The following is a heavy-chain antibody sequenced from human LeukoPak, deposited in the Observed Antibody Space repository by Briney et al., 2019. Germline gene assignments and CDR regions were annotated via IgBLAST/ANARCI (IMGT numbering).Heavy chain of an antibody. CDR3: ARDQLYYYDSGGYATFDY. CDR2: ISPDGSST. V-gene: IGHV3-74*01. J-gene: IGHJ4*02. Sequence: GGSLRLSCVASGFTFSNYWIYWVRQAPGKGLVWVSRISPDGSSTAYADSVKGRFTISRDNPKNTLYLQMNSLRAEDTAVYYCARDQLYYYDSGGYATFDYWGQGTLVTVSS. D-gene: IGHD3-22*01. CDR1: GFTFSNYW.